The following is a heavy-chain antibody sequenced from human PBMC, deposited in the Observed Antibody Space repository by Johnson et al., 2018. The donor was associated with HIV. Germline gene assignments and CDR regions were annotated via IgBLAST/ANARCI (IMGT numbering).Heavy chain of an antibody. D-gene: IGHD4-23*01. V-gene: IGHV3-66*01. Sequence: VQLVESGGGLVQPGGSLRLSCAASGFTVSNNYMSWVRQAPGKGLEWVSVIYSGGSTYYADSVKGRFTISRDNSKNTLYLQMNSLRAEDTAVYYCARDTVVTPPHDAFDIWDQGTMVTVSS. CDR1: GFTVSNNY. CDR3: ARDTVVTPPHDAFDI. J-gene: IGHJ3*02. CDR2: IYSGGST.